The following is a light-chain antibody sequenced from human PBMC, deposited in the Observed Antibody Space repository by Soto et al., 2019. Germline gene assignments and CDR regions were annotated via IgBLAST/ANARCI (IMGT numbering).Light chain of an antibody. V-gene: IGKV3-15*01. Sequence: EIVMTQSPATLSVSPGERATLSCRASQSVSSNLAWYQQKPGQAPRLLISGASTRATGIPARFSGSGSGTEFTLTISSLQYEDFAVYYCQQYNYWHTFGQGTKLEMK. J-gene: IGKJ2*01. CDR1: QSVSSN. CDR2: GAS. CDR3: QQYNYWHT.